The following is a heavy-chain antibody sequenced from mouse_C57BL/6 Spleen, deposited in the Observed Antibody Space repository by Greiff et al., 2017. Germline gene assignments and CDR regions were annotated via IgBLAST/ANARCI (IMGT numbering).Heavy chain of an antibody. J-gene: IGHJ3*01. CDR3: ARSGYDGAWFAY. D-gene: IGHD2-2*01. CDR2: IDPSDSYT. Sequence: QVQLQQPGAELVRPGTSVKLSCKASGYTFTSYWLHWIQQRPGQGLEWIGVIDPSDSYTNYNQKFKGKATLTVDTSSSTAYMQLSSLTSEDSAVYYCARSGYDGAWFAYWGQGTLVTVSA. V-gene: IGHV1-59*01. CDR1: GYTFTSYW.